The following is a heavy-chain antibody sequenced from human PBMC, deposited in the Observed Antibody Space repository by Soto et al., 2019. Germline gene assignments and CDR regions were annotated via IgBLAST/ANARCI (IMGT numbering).Heavy chain of an antibody. CDR3: AEDGIRDSVPVSAFLLNRSSDL. V-gene: IGHV3-23*01. J-gene: IGHJ2*01. Sequence: GKGLEWVAAISGNGGSTYYADSVKGRFTISRDNSKNTLYLQMNSLRAEETAFFFQAEDGIRDSVPVSAFLLNRSSDL. CDR2: ISGNGGST. D-gene: IGHD3-9*01.